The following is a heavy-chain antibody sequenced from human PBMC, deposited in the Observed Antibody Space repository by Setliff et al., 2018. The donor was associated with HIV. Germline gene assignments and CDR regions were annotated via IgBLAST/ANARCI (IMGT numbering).Heavy chain of an antibody. CDR2: IYYSGST. CDR1: GGSFSGYR. J-gene: IGHJ4*02. D-gene: IGHD1-26*01. V-gene: IGHV4-34*01. CDR3: AIRSRLGGSSNYFDS. Sequence: SETLSLTCAVYGGSFSGYRWTWIRQPPGKGLEWIGSIYYSGSTYYNPSLKSRVTISVDLSKKQISLKLRSVTAADTAIYYCAIRSRLGGSSNYFDSWGQGALVTVSS.